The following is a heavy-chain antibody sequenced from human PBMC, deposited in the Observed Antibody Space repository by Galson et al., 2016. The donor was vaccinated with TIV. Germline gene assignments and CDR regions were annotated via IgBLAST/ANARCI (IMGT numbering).Heavy chain of an antibody. V-gene: IGHV4-59*01. J-gene: IGHJ4*02. Sequence: LSLTCTISGGSLSTYYWSWIRQPPGKRLEWIGYIYFSGDTKYNPSLKSRVTMSVDTSTSQFSLDLSSVTAADTAVYYCARVGGTFDYWGQGILVTVSS. CDR3: ARVGGTFDY. D-gene: IGHD1-7*01. CDR1: GGSLSTYY. CDR2: IYFSGDT.